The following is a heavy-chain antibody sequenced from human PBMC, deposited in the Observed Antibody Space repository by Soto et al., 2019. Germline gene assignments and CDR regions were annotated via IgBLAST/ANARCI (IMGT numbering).Heavy chain of an antibody. CDR3: AIGYYVVSCLDV. Sequence: EVQLVESGGGLVKPGGSLRLSCTASGFTFSTYSFNWVRQFPGKGLEWVSSISTGSGEYIYHADSVKGRFTTTRDNAKNSVYLQTSSLRDDATAVYYGAIGYYVVSCLDVWGKGTRVTVSS. D-gene: IGHD3-16*01. CDR1: GFTFSTYS. J-gene: IGHJ6*01. CDR2: ISTGSGEYI. V-gene: IGHV3-21*01.